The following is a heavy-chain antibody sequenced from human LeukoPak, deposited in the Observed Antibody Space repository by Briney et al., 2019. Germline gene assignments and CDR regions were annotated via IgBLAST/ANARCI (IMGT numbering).Heavy chain of an antibody. CDR2: IAIDGAT. CDR1: GFTFSSYA. D-gene: IGHD3-22*01. J-gene: IGHJ5*02. CDR3: VKKTYDNSDPLA. V-gene: IGHV3-23*01. Sequence: PGGSLRLSCAASGFTFSSYAMGWVRQAPGKGLEWVSAIAIDGATYYADSVKGRFTISRDNSKNTLSLQISSLRAEDTAIYYCVKKTYDNSDPLAWGQGTLVTVSS.